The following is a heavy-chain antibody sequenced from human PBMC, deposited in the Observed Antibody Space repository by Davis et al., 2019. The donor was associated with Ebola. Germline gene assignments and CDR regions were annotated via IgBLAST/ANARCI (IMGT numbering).Heavy chain of an antibody. Sequence: SVPVSCKASGYTFTSYAIHWVRQAPGQRLDWMGWMNAGNGNREYSEKFEDKITLTADTSASTANMELGSLTSEDTALYYCAREGDYIWSLQHWGQGTLLSVSS. CDR1: GYTFTSYA. CDR2: MNAGNGNR. J-gene: IGHJ1*01. CDR3: AREGDYIWSLQH. V-gene: IGHV1-3*01. D-gene: IGHD3-16*01.